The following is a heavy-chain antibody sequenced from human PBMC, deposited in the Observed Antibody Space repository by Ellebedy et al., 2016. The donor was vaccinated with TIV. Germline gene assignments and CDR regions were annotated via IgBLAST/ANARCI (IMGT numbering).Heavy chain of an antibody. J-gene: IGHJ4*02. CDR2: ITEYGDTP. CDR3: VRGLREYDW. CDR1: GFIFSNYY. D-gene: IGHD2/OR15-2a*01. Sequence: GESLKISCEASGFIFSNYYMHWVRHAPGKGLEWVARITEYGDTPFYADSVRGRFIISRDNTKNTVFLQMNSLRAEDTAHYYCVRGLREYDWWGQGALVTVSS. V-gene: IGHV3-74*01.